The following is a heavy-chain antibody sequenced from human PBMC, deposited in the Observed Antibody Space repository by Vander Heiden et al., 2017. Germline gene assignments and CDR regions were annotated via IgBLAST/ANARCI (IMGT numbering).Heavy chain of an antibody. CDR2: IKRKPDGGTT. CDR3: STAPYGSGSYFWY. J-gene: IGHJ4*02. V-gene: IGHV3-15*01. CDR1: GFTFSHAR. Sequence: EVQLVESGGGLVQPGGSLRLPCAASGFTFSHARMIWVRQAPGKGLEWGGRIKRKPDGGTTDYAASVKGRVTISRDDSKDTLYLEMNGLKTEDTAVYYCSTAPYGSGSYFWYWGQGTLVTVSS. D-gene: IGHD3-10*01.